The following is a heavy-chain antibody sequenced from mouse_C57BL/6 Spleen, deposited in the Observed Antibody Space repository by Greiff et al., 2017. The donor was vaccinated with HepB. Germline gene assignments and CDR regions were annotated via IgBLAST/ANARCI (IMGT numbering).Heavy chain of an antibody. CDR1: GFTFSSYA. V-gene: IGHV5-4*01. Sequence: EVKLVESGGGLVKPGGSLKLSCAASGFTFSSYAMSWVRQTPEKRLEWVATISDGGSYTYYPDNVKGRFTISRDNAKNNLYLQMSHLKSEDTAMYYCARDRELAYWGQGTLVTVSA. CDR3: ARDRELAY. D-gene: IGHD1-3*01. J-gene: IGHJ3*01. CDR2: ISDGGSYT.